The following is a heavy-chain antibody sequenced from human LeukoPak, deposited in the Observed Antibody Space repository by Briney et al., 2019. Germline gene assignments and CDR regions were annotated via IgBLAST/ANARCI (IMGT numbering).Heavy chain of an antibody. CDR2: INRDGRST. CDR1: GFTFSSDW. V-gene: IGHV3-74*01. CDR3: ARAVRTYDSSGDYLDAFDI. Sequence: PGGSLRLSCAASGFTFSSDWMHWVRQAPGKGLVWVSRINRDGRSTTYADSVKGRFTISRDNAKNTLYLQMKSLRAEDTAVYYCARAVRTYDSSGDYLDAFDIWGQGTMVTVSS. J-gene: IGHJ3*02. D-gene: IGHD3-22*01.